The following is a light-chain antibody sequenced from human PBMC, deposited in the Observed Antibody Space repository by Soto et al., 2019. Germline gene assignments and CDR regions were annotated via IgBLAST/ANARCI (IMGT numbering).Light chain of an antibody. Sequence: DIQMTQSPSTLSASVGDRVTITCRASQSISSWLAWYQQKPGKAPKLLIYKASSLESGVPSRFSGSGSGTEFTLTISSLQPDDFATHYCQQYNSYPWTFGQGTKVEIE. CDR1: QSISSW. CDR3: QQYNSYPWT. J-gene: IGKJ1*01. V-gene: IGKV1-5*03. CDR2: KAS.